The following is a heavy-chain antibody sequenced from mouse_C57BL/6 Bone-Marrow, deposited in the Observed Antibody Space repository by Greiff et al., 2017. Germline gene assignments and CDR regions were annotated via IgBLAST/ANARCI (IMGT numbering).Heavy chain of an antibody. CDR2: IDPNSGGT. J-gene: IGHJ4*01. CDR3: ARSRRLRRGGAMDY. V-gene: IGHV1-72*01. CDR1: GYTFTSYW. Sequence: QVQLQQPGAELVKPGASVKLSCKASGYTFTSYWMHWVKQRPGRGLEWIGRIDPNSGGTKYKEKFKSKATLTVDKPSSTAYMQLSSLTSEDSAVYYWARSRRLRRGGAMDYWGQGTSVTVSS. D-gene: IGHD2-4*01.